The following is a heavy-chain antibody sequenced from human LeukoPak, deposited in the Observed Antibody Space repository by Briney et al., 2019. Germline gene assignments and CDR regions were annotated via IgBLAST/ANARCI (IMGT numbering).Heavy chain of an antibody. V-gene: IGHV3-23*01. CDR1: GFTFDDYA. CDR3: AKVAGPGIVVVPAAYYYYYYMDV. J-gene: IGHJ6*03. Sequence: PGRSLRLSCAASGFTFDDYAMSWVRQAPGKGLEWVSAISGSGGSTYYADSVKGRFTISRDNSKNTLYLQMNSLRAEDTAVYYCAKVAGPGIVVVPAAYYYYYYMDVWGKGTTVTVSS. D-gene: IGHD2-2*01. CDR2: ISGSGGST.